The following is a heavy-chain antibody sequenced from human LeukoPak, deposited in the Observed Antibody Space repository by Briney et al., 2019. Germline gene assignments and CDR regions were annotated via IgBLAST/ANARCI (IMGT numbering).Heavy chain of an antibody. CDR3: ATDKPGTVTDAFDI. CDR1: GYTLTELS. V-gene: IGHV1-24*01. J-gene: IGHJ3*02. CDR2: FDPEDDET. D-gene: IGHD4-17*01. Sequence: PGAXVKVSCKVSGYTLTELSMHWVRQAPGKGLEWMGGFDPEDDETIYAQKFQGRATMTEDTSTDTAYMELSSLRSEDTAVYYCATDKPGTVTDAFDIWGQGTMVTVS.